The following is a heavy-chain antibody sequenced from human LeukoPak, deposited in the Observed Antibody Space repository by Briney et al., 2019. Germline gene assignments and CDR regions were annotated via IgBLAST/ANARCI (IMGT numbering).Heavy chain of an antibody. CDR2: IKHDGSET. Sequence: GGSLRLSCRVSGFTFSSYWMSWVRQAPGKVLEWVANIKHDGSETYYLDSVKGRFTASRDKAKNSLYLQMNSLRVEDTAVYYCARDLTTTNPDSFDIWGQGAMVTVSS. V-gene: IGHV3-7*01. CDR3: ARDLTTTNPDSFDI. D-gene: IGHD4/OR15-4a*01. J-gene: IGHJ3*02. CDR1: GFTFSSYW.